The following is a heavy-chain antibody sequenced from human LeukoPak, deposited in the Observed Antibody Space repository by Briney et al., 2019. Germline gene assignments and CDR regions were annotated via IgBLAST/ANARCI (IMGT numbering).Heavy chain of an antibody. J-gene: IGHJ6*03. CDR3: ARGRRWGYCSSTSCYEGLYYYYYYMDV. D-gene: IGHD2-2*01. CDR1: GYTFTSYY. V-gene: IGHV1-46*01. Sequence: ASVKVSCKASGYTFTSYYMHWVRQAPGQGLEWMGIINPSGGSTSYAQKFQGRVTMTRDTSTSTVYMELSSLRSEDTAVYYCARGRRWGYCSSTSCYEGLYYYYYYMDVWGKGTTVTVSS. CDR2: INPSGGST.